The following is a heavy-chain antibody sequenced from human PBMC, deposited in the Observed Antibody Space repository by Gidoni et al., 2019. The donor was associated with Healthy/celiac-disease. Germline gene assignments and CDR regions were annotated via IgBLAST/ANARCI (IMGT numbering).Heavy chain of an antibody. CDR2: ISYDGSNK. V-gene: IGHV3-30*18. Sequence: QVQLVESGGGVVQPGRSLRLSCAASGFTFSSYGMHWVRQAPGKGLEWVAVISYDGSNKYYADSVKGRFTISRDNSKNTLYLQMNSLRAEDTAVYYCAKDGSSGWPYWYFDLWGRGTLVTVSS. J-gene: IGHJ2*01. CDR1: GFTFSSYG. CDR3: AKDGSSGWPYWYFDL. D-gene: IGHD6-19*01.